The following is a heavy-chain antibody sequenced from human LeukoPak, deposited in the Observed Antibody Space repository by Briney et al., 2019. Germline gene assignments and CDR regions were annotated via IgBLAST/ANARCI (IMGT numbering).Heavy chain of an antibody. V-gene: IGHV4-38-2*01. J-gene: IGHJ4*02. CDR1: GYSISSGYY. CDR2: IYHSGST. Sequence: SETLSLTCAASGYSISSGYYWGWIRQPPGKGLEWIGSIYHSGSTYYNPSLKSRVTISVDTSKNQFSLKLSSVTAADTAVYYCARQEYYYDSSGSYFDYWGQGTLVTVSS. D-gene: IGHD3-22*01. CDR3: ARQEYYYDSSGSYFDY.